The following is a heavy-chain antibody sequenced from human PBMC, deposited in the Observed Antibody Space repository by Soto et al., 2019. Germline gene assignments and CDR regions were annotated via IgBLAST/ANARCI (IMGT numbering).Heavy chain of an antibody. CDR1: GFSFSSYA. D-gene: IGHD2-15*01. CDR3: ARGLEYGGTYFGH. J-gene: IGHJ1*01. CDR2: ISYDGSNR. V-gene: IGHV3-30-3*01. Sequence: VGSLRLSCAASGFSFSSYAMHWVRQAPGKGLEWVAVISYDGSNRNYPDSVKGRFTISRDNSKNTLYLQMNSLRAEDTAVYYCARGLEYGGTYFGHWGQGTLVTVSS.